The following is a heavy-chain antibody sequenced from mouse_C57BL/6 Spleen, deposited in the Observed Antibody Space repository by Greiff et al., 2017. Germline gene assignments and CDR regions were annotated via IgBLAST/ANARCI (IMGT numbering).Heavy chain of an antibody. J-gene: IGHJ3*01. Sequence: VQLQQSGAELVRPGASVTLSCKASGYTFTDYEMHWVKQTPVHGLEWIGAIDPETGGTAYNQKFKGKAILTADKSSSTAYMELRSLTSEDSAVYYCTRGDWVNYGSSYAGLFAYWGQGTLVTVSA. D-gene: IGHD1-1*01. CDR1: GYTFTDYE. V-gene: IGHV1-15*01. CDR3: TRGDWVNYGSSYAGLFAY. CDR2: IDPETGGT.